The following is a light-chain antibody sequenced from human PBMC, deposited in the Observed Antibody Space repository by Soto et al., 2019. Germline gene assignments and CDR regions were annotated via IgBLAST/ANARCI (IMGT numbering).Light chain of an antibody. J-gene: IGLJ1*01. Sequence: NFMLTQPHSVSESPGKTVTISCTRSSGSIASNYVQWYQQRPGSAPTTVIYEDNQRPSGVPDRFSGSIDSSSNSASLTISGLQAEDEAEYYCSSYTNINTRACVFGTGTKLTVL. CDR2: EDN. V-gene: IGLV6-57*04. CDR3: SSYTNINTRACV. CDR1: SGSIASNY.